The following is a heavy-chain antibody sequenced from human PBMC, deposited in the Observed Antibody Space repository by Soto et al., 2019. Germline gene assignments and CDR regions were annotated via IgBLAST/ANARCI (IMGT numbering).Heavy chain of an antibody. J-gene: IGHJ6*02. Sequence: EVQLLESGGGLVQPGGSLRLSCAASGFTFSSYAMSWVRQAPGKGLEWVSAISGSGGSTYYADSVKGRFTISRDNSKNTLYLQMNSLRGEDTAVNYCAAGHCSSTSCPPDYYYGMDVWGQGTTVTVSS. V-gene: IGHV3-23*01. D-gene: IGHD2-2*01. CDR1: GFTFSSYA. CDR3: AAGHCSSTSCPPDYYYGMDV. CDR2: ISGSGGST.